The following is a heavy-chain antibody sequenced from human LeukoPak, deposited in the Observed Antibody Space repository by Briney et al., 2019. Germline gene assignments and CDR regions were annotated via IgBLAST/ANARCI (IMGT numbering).Heavy chain of an antibody. D-gene: IGHD5-24*01. Sequence: GGSLRLSCEASGFTFNSYWMHWVRQAPGKGLVWVSSINSDGSRTTYADSVKGRFTISRDNAKNTLYLQMNSLRAEDTAVYYCARVRIELATMLLDYWGQGTLVTVSS. J-gene: IGHJ4*02. V-gene: IGHV3-74*01. CDR1: GFTFNSYW. CDR3: ARVRIELATMLLDY. CDR2: INSDGSRT.